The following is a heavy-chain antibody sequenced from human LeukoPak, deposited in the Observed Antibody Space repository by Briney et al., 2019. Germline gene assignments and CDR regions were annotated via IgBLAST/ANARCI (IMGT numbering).Heavy chain of an antibody. J-gene: IGHJ4*02. D-gene: IGHD5-18*01. Sequence: GGSLRLSCAASGFTFSSYAMSWVRQAPGKGLEWVSLISSGGSTYYADSVKGRFIISRDNSRNTLYLQMNSLRAEDTAVYYCARDQEYNYGFTLPSWGQGTLVTVSS. V-gene: IGHV3-66*01. CDR2: ISSGGST. CDR1: GFTFSSYA. CDR3: ARDQEYNYGFTLPS.